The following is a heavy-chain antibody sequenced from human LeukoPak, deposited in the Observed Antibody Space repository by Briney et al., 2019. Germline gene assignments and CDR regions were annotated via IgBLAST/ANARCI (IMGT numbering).Heavy chain of an antibody. D-gene: IGHD1-1*01. J-gene: IGHJ5*02. Sequence: PSETLSLTCTVSGGSISSSSYYWGWLRQPPGKGLEWIGSIYYSGSTYYNPSLKSRVTISVDTSKNQFSLKLSSVTAADTAVYYCARVDWNAPSWFDPWGQGTLVTVSS. CDR3: ARVDWNAPSWFDP. V-gene: IGHV4-39*07. CDR1: GGSISSSSYY. CDR2: IYYSGST.